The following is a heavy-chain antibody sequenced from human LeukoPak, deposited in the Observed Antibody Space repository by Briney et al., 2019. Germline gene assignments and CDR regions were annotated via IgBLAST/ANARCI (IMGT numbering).Heavy chain of an antibody. Sequence: KPSETLCLTCTVSGGSISSYYWSWIRQPPGKGLEWIGYIYYSGSTNYNPSLKSRVTISVDTSKNQFSLKLSSVTAADTAVYYCARGRRQGGNSAASYFDYWGQGTLVTVSS. CDR2: IYYSGST. D-gene: IGHD4-23*01. CDR3: ARGRRQGGNSAASYFDY. CDR1: GGSISSYY. J-gene: IGHJ4*02. V-gene: IGHV4-59*01.